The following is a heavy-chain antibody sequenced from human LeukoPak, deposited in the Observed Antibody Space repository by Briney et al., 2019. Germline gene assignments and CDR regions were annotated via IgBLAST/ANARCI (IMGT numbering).Heavy chain of an antibody. D-gene: IGHD3-22*01. Sequence: SETLSLTCTVSGGSTSSGDYYWSWIRQPPGKGLEWIGYIYYSGSTYYNPSLKSRVTISVDTSKNQFSLKLSSVTAADTAVYYCARGHYDSSGYYYNWYFDLWGRGTLVTVSS. J-gene: IGHJ2*01. CDR1: GGSTSSGDYY. CDR3: ARGHYDSSGYYYNWYFDL. CDR2: IYYSGST. V-gene: IGHV4-30-4*01.